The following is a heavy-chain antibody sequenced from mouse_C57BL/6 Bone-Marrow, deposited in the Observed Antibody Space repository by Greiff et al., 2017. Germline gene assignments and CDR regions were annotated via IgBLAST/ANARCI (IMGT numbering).Heavy chain of an antibody. V-gene: IGHV1-69*01. CDR2: IDPSDSYT. J-gene: IGHJ2*01. CDR1: GYTFTSYW. CDR3: ARGGIYYYGSSYYFDY. Sequence: QVQLQQPGAELVMPGASVKLSCKASGYTFTSYWMHWVKQRPGQGLEWIGEIDPSDSYTNYNQKFKCKSTLTVDKSSSTAYMQLSSLTSEDSAVYYCARGGIYYYGSSYYFDYWGQGTTLTVSS. D-gene: IGHD1-1*01.